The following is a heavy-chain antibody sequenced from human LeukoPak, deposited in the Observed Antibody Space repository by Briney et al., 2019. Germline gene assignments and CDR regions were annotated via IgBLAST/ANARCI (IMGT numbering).Heavy chain of an antibody. V-gene: IGHV4-59*12. CDR2: GDYSGGT. J-gene: IGHJ3*02. CDR3: ARGGPYYYDSSGNRAFDI. CDR1: GGSISGYY. D-gene: IGHD3-22*01. Sequence: PSETLSLTCTVSGGSISGYYWSWIRQPPGKGLEWIAIGDYSGGTYYNPSLESRVAISADMSKNQFSLKLTSVTGADTAVYYCARGGPYYYDSSGNRAFDIWGQGTMVTVSS.